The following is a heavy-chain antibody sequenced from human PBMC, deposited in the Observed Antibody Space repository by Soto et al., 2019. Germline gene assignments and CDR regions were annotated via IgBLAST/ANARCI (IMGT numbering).Heavy chain of an antibody. V-gene: IGHV4-59*01. CDR1: GGSISSYY. J-gene: IGHJ6*03. CDR3: ARSYRRYCIGGSCYSYYYYYMDV. CDR2: IYYSGST. Sequence: SETLSLTCTVSGGSISSYYWSWIRQPPGKGLEWIGYIYYSGSTNYNPSLKSRVTISVDTSKNQFSLKLSSVTAADTAVYYCARSYRRYCIGGSCYSYYYYYMDVRGKGTTVSV. D-gene: IGHD2-15*01.